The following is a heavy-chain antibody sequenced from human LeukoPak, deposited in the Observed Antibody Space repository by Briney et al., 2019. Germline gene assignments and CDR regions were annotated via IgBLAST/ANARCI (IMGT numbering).Heavy chain of an antibody. CDR2: INHSGST. CDR1: GGSFSGYY. Sequence: SETLSLTCAVYGGSFSGYYWSWIRQPPGKGLEWIGEINHSGSTNYNPSLKSRVTISVDTSKNQFSLKLSSVTAADTAVYYCARYSGYYTDYFDYWGRGTLVTVSS. CDR3: ARYSGYYTDYFDY. J-gene: IGHJ4*02. V-gene: IGHV4-34*01. D-gene: IGHD3-3*01.